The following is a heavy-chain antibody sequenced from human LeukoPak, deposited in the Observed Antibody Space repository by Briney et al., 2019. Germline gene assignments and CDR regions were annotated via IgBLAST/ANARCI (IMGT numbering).Heavy chain of an antibody. CDR2: ISAYNGNT. J-gene: IGHJ4*02. Sequence: ASVKVSCKASGYSFTIYGISWVRQAPGQGLEWMGWISAYNGNTNYAQRLQGRVTMATDTSTSTAYMELRSLESDDTAVYYCVRGSSWPPFFFDYWGQGTLVTVSS. D-gene: IGHD6-13*01. V-gene: IGHV1-18*01. CDR1: GYSFTIYG. CDR3: VRGSSWPPFFFDY.